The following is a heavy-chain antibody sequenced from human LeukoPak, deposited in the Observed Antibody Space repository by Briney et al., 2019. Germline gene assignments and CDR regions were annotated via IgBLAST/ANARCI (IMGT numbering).Heavy chain of an antibody. CDR2: MNPNSGNT. CDR3: ARGRTPPHYDFWSGYYPHYYYYYIDV. D-gene: IGHD3-3*01. J-gene: IGHJ6*03. CDR1: GYTFTSYD. V-gene: IGHV1-8*01. Sequence: ASVKVSCKASGYTFTSYDINWVRQATGQGLEWMGWMNPNSGNTGYAQKFQGRVTMTRNTSISTAYMELSSLRSEDTAVYYCARGRTPPHYDFWSGYYPHYYYYYIDVWGKGTTVTVSS.